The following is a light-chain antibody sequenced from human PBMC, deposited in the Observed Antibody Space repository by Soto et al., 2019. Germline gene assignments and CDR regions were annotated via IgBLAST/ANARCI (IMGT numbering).Light chain of an antibody. Sequence: DIQMTQSPSTLSASVGDRVTITCRASQSIDSWLAWYQQQPGKAPKILIYKAPGLENGVPSRFSGSESGTDFTLTISSLQPDDAATYYCQQYKTYWTFGQGTNVEIK. CDR3: QQYKTYWT. CDR1: QSIDSW. J-gene: IGKJ1*01. V-gene: IGKV1-5*03. CDR2: KAP.